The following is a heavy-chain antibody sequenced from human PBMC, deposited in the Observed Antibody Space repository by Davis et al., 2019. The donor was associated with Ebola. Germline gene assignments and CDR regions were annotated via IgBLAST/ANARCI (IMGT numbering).Heavy chain of an antibody. Sequence: SETLSLTCAVYGGSFTDYFWSWIRQPPQKGLEWIGEISHHNGDTNYNPSLRSRVAISVDSSKNQFSLKINSVTASDTATYYCARTTKTNVGDSGLGYNSFDFWGQGALVSVSS. D-gene: IGHD4-17*01. CDR1: GGSFTDYF. CDR3: ARTTKTNVGDSGLGYNSFDF. J-gene: IGHJ5*01. CDR2: ISHHNGDT. V-gene: IGHV4-34*01.